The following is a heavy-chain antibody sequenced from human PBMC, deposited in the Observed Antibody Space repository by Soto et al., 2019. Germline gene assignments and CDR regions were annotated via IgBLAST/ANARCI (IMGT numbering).Heavy chain of an antibody. D-gene: IGHD6-13*01. CDR3: AKPPYSSSWPLYNDAFDI. J-gene: IGHJ3*02. CDR2: ISGSGGST. V-gene: IGHV3-23*01. CDR1: GLTFCSYA. Sequence: PGGCLKLSCAASGLTFCSYAMGWVRQAPGKGLEWVSAISGSGGSTYYAGSVKGRFTISRDNSKNTLYLQMNSLRAEDTAVYYCAKPPYSSSWPLYNDAFDIWGQGTMVTVSS.